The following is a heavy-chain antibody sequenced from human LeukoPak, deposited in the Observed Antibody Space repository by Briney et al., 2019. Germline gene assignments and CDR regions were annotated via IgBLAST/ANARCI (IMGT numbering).Heavy chain of an antibody. V-gene: IGHV1-18*01. CDR2: ISAYNGNT. Sequence: GASVKVSCKASGYTFTSYGISWVRQAPGQGLEWMGWISAYNGNTNYAQKLQGRVTMTTDTSTSTAYMELRSLRSDDTAVYYCARTTTTIFGVVILYYYMDVWGKGTTVTVSS. J-gene: IGHJ6*03. CDR1: GYTFTSYG. CDR3: ARTTTTIFGVVILYYYMDV. D-gene: IGHD3-3*01.